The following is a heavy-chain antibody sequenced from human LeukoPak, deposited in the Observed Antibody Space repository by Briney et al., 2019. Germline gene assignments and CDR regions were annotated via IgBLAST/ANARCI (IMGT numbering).Heavy chain of an antibody. Sequence: SETLSLTCTVSGGSISSYYWSWIRQPAGKGLEWIGRIYTSGSTNYNPSLKSRVTISVDTSRNRFSLKVTSVTAADTAVYYCARGIGGSGSYHYYGMDIWGQGTTVTVSS. D-gene: IGHD3-10*01. J-gene: IGHJ6*02. V-gene: IGHV4-4*07. CDR1: GGSISSYY. CDR2: IYTSGST. CDR3: ARGIGGSGSYHYYGMDI.